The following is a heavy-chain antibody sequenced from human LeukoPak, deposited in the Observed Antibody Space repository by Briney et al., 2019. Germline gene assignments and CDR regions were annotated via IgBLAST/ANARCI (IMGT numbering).Heavy chain of an antibody. V-gene: IGHV3-23*01. Sequence: GGSLRLSCAAAGFTFSSYAMSSVRQAPGEGLEWVSAISGSGGSTYYADSVKGRFTISRDNSKNTLYLQMNSLRAEDTVVYYCAKLDYDYVCGSYRYTDKNWFDPWGQGTLVIVSS. CDR2: ISGSGGST. CDR3: AKLDYDYVCGSYRYTDKNWFDP. J-gene: IGHJ5*02. CDR1: GFTFSSYA. D-gene: IGHD3-16*02.